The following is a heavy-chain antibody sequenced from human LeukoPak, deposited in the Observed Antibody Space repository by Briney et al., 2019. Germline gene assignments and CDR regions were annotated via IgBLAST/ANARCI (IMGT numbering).Heavy chain of an antibody. CDR3: TRESTWSHSSSWCGRYYYYYMDV. CDR2: IRSKAYGWTT. J-gene: IGHJ6*03. D-gene: IGHD6-13*01. Sequence: PGGSLRLSCAASGFTFSSYSMSWVRQAPGKGLEWVGFIRSKAYGWTTEYAASVKGRFTISRDDSKSIAYLQMNSLKTEDTAVYYCTRESTWSHSSSWCGRYYYYYMDVWGKGTTVTISS. CDR1: GFTFSSYS. V-gene: IGHV3-49*04.